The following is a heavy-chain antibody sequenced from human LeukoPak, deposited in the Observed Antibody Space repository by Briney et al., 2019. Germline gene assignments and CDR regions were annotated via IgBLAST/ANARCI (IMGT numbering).Heavy chain of an antibody. CDR2: INHSGST. Sequence: SETLSLTCAVYGGSFSGYYWSWIRQPPGKGLEWIGEINHSGSTNYNPSLKSRVIISVDTSKNQFSLKLSSVSAADTAVYYCARAPPRYCSSTSCHPSGWFDPWGQGTLVTVSS. J-gene: IGHJ5*02. D-gene: IGHD2-2*01. CDR1: GGSFSGYY. CDR3: ARAPPRYCSSTSCHPSGWFDP. V-gene: IGHV4-34*01.